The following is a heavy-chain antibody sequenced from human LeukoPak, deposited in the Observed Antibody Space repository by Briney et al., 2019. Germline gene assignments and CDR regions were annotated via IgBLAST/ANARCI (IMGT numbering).Heavy chain of an antibody. CDR2: FDPEDGET. V-gene: IGHV1-24*01. D-gene: IGHD1-26*01. J-gene: IGHJ4*02. Sequence: EASVKVSCKVSGYTLAELSMHWVRQAPGKGPEWMGAFDPEDGETVYAQRIQGRVTMTEDTSTETAYMELSSLRAEDTAVYYCARDNVKWELSLVDHYFDYWGQGTLVTVSS. CDR1: GYTLAELS. CDR3: ARDNVKWELSLVDHYFDY.